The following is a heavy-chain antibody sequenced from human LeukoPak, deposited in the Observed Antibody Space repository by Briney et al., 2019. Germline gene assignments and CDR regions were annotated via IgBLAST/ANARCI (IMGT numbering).Heavy chain of an antibody. D-gene: IGHD2-2*01. CDR3: ARRYCSSTSCYALGDFDY. CDR2: ISYDGSNK. Sequence: GGSLRLSCGASGFTFSRYPMHWVRQAPGKGLEGVAVISYDGSNKYYADSVKGRFTISRDNSKNTLYLQMNSLRAEDTAVYYCARRYCSSTSCYALGDFDYWGQGTLVTVSS. J-gene: IGHJ4*02. V-gene: IGHV3-30*04. CDR1: GFTFSRYP.